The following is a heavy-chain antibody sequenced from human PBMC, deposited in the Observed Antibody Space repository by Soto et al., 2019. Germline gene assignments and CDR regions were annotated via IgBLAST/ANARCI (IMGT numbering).Heavy chain of an antibody. CDR3: ARSPEGMYDY. V-gene: IGHV4-59*01. D-gene: IGHD6-13*01. Sequence: SETLSLTCTVSGGSISSYYWSWIRQPPGKGLEWIGYIYYSGSTNYNPSLKSRVTISVDTSKNQFSLKLSSVTAADTAVYYCARSPEGMYDYWGQGTLVTVSS. CDR2: IYYSGST. J-gene: IGHJ4*02. CDR1: GGSISSYY.